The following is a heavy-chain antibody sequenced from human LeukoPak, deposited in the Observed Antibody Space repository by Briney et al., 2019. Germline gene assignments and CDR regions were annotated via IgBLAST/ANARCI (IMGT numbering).Heavy chain of an antibody. CDR1: GGSVSSYY. CDR2: IYYSGNT. V-gene: IGHV4-59*02. Sequence: SETLSLTCTVSGGSVSSYYWSWIRQPPGKGLEWIGYIYYSGNTNCNPALKSRVTMSVDTSKNQFSLKLSSVTAADTAVYYCARDKGEYYDSSGYLDYWGQGTLVTVSS. CDR3: ARDKGEYYDSSGYLDY. J-gene: IGHJ4*02. D-gene: IGHD3-22*01.